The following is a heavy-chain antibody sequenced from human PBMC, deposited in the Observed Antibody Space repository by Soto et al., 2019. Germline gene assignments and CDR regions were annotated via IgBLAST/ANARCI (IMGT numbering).Heavy chain of an antibody. CDR1: GGSISSGGYY. J-gene: IGHJ5*02. CDR2: IYYSGTT. Sequence: PSETLSLTCSVAGGSISSGGYYWSWIRQHPGKGLEWIGYIYYSGTTYYNPSLKSRFTISRDNAKNSLYLQMNSLRAEDTAVYYCARGFGRPWGQGTLVTVSS. V-gene: IGHV4-31*03. D-gene: IGHD3-10*01. CDR3: ARGFGRP.